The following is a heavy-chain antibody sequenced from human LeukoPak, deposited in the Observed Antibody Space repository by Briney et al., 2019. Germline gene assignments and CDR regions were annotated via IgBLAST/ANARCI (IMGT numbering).Heavy chain of an antibody. J-gene: IGHJ4*02. CDR2: IYYSGST. Sequence: PSQTLSLTCTVSGGSISSGDYYWSWIRQPPGKGLEWIGYIYYSGSTYYNPSLKSRVTISVDTSKNQFSLKLSSVTAADTAVYYCARVPIFGVVIYFDYWGQGTLVTVSS. CDR1: GGSISSGDYY. D-gene: IGHD3-3*01. CDR3: ARVPIFGVVIYFDY. V-gene: IGHV4-30-4*01.